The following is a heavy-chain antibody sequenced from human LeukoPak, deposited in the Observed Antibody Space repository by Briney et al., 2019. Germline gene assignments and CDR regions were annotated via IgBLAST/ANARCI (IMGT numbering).Heavy chain of an antibody. D-gene: IGHD6-13*01. CDR3: ARRGAAAGTRPGDYYFDS. CDR1: GYSFASDW. J-gene: IGHJ4*02. Sequence: GESLKISCKGSGYSFASDWIGWVRQMPGKGLEWMGIIYPGDSDTRYSPSFQGQVTISADKSISTAYLQWSSLKASDTAVYYCARRGAAAGTRPGDYYFDSWGQGTLVTVSS. V-gene: IGHV5-51*01. CDR2: IYPGDSDT.